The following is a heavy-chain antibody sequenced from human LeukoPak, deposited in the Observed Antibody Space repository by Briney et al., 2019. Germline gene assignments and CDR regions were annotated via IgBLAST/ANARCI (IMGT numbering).Heavy chain of an antibody. CDR2: MSNDGSIK. J-gene: IGHJ3*02. Sequence: GGSLRLSCAASGFTFSEYTIHWVRQAPGKGLEWVAVMSNDGSIKKYANSVKGRFTISRDNSKNTLYLQMDSLRAEDTAVYYCAREFTIFGVVIQRYDAFDIWGQGTMVTVSS. V-gene: IGHV3-30-3*01. CDR1: GFTFSEYT. D-gene: IGHD3-3*01. CDR3: AREFTIFGVVIQRYDAFDI.